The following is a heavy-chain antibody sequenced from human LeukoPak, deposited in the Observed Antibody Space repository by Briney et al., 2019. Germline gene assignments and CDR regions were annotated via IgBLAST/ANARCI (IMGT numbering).Heavy chain of an antibody. V-gene: IGHV1-2*02. J-gene: IGHJ5*02. CDR2: INPNTGGT. Sequence: ASVKVSCKASGYVFNYYFVHWLRQAPGQGPEWLGWINPNTGGTNYAQKFQGRVTMTTDTSITTAYMELTRLISDDTAIYYCARGDFPHNWFDPWGQGSLVTVSS. D-gene: IGHD3-3*01. CDR3: ARGDFPHNWFDP. CDR1: GYVFNYYF.